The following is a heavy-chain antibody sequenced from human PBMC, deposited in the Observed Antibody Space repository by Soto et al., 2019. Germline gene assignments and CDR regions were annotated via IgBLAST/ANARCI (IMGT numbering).Heavy chain of an antibody. Sequence: GPSVKVSCKASGGTFSSYAISWVRQAPGQGLEWMGGIIPIFGTANYAQKFQGRVTITADESTSTAYMELSSLRSEDTAVYYCARDPPGGTMVRGKYYYGMDVWGQGTTVTVSS. D-gene: IGHD3-10*01. V-gene: IGHV1-69*13. CDR1: GGTFSSYA. J-gene: IGHJ6*02. CDR3: ARDPPGGTMVRGKYYYGMDV. CDR2: IIPIFGTA.